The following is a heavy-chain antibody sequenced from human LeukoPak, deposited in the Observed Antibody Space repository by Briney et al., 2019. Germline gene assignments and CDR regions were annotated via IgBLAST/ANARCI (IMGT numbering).Heavy chain of an antibody. V-gene: IGHV3-11*04. Sequence: PGGSMRLSCAASGFTFSDYYMSRIRQAPGKGLEWVSYISSSGSTIYYADSVKGRFTISRDNAKNSLYLQMNSLRAEDTAVYYCAREAIAAAGTGWFDPWGQGTLVTVSS. CDR3: AREAIAAAGTGWFDP. J-gene: IGHJ5*02. CDR2: ISSSGSTI. CDR1: GFTFSDYY. D-gene: IGHD6-13*01.